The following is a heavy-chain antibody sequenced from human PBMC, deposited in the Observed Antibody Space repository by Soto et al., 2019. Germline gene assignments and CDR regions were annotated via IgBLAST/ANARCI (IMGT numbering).Heavy chain of an antibody. V-gene: IGHV4-4*02. J-gene: IGHJ2*01. Sequence: QVQLQESDPGLVKPSGTLSLTCAVSGGSISSSNWWSWVRQPPGKGLEWIGEIYHSGSTNYIPSLKSRVTISVDKSKNQFSLKLSSVTAADTAVYYCARVRILGSKLWYFDLWGRGTLVTVSS. CDR3: ARVRILGSKLWYFDL. CDR2: IYHSGST. CDR1: GGSISSSNW.